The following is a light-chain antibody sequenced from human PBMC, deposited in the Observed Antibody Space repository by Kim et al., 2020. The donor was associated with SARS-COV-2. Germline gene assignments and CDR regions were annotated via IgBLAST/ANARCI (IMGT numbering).Light chain of an antibody. CDR1: QSISCS. J-gene: IGKJ4*01. CDR2: ATS. CDR3: QQRGNWPLT. Sequence: LSAGARASPSCRASQSISCSVAWYQQKPGQAPRLLIYATSNRATGIPGRFRGSGSGTDFTLTISSLEPEDFGVYYCQQRGNWPLTFGGGTKVDIK. V-gene: IGKV3-11*01.